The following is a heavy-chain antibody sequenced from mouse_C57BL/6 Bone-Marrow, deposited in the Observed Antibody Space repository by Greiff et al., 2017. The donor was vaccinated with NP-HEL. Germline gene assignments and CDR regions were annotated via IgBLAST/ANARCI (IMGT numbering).Heavy chain of an antibody. Sequence: VQLQQPGAELVMPGASVKLSCKASGYTFTSYWMHWVKQRPGQGLEWIGEIDPSDSYTNYNQKFKGKSTLTVDKSSSPAYMQLSSLTSEDSAVYYCARWSNYEFDAMDYWGQGTSVTVSS. V-gene: IGHV1-69*01. J-gene: IGHJ4*01. CDR1: GYTFTSYW. CDR3: ARWSNYEFDAMDY. D-gene: IGHD2-5*01. CDR2: IDPSDSYT.